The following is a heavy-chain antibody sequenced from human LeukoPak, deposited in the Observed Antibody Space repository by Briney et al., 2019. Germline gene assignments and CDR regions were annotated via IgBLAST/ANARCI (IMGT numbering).Heavy chain of an antibody. CDR1: GFTFSSYA. CDR2: ISGSGGST. Sequence: PGGSLRLSCEASGFTFSSYAMSWVRQAPGKGLEWVSAISGSGGSTYYADSVKGRFTISRDNSKNTLYLQMNSLRAEDTAVYYCAKAASRDYYYYYMDVWGKGTTVTVSS. J-gene: IGHJ6*03. V-gene: IGHV3-23*01. CDR3: AKAASRDYYYYYMDV.